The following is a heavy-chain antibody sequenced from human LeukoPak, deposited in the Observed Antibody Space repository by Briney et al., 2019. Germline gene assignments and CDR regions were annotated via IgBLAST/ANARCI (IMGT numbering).Heavy chain of an antibody. CDR2: ISESAGGT. J-gene: IGHJ4*02. D-gene: IGHD3-10*01. Sequence: PGGSLRLSCVLSGITVSNYAMSWVRQAPGKGLEWVSGISESAGGTKYADSVKGRFTISRDNSLNTVYLQMNSLRAEDTAVYFCAKRGIVIRGVLIIGFHKEAYYFDYWGQGILVTVSS. V-gene: IGHV3-23*01. CDR1: GITVSNYA. CDR3: AKRGIVIRGVLIIGFHKEAYYFDY.